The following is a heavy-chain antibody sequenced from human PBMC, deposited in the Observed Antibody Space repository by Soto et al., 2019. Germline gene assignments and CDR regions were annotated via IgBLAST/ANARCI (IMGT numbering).Heavy chain of an antibody. CDR3: ARDVWDSSGYLYALDI. J-gene: IGHJ3*02. Sequence: ASVKVSCKASGYTFTSYGISWVRQAPGQGLEWMGWISAYNGNTNYAQKLQGRVTMTTDTSTSTAYMELRSLRSDDTAVYYCARDVWDSSGYLYALDIWGQGTMVTVSS. V-gene: IGHV1-18*01. D-gene: IGHD3-22*01. CDR1: GYTFTSYG. CDR2: ISAYNGNT.